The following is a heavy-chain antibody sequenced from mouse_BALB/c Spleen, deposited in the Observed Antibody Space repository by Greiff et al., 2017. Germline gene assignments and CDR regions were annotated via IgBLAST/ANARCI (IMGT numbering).Heavy chain of an antibody. CDR1: GFSLTSYG. CDR3: ARVGGNSSGYVTFAY. V-gene: IGHV2-9*02. J-gene: IGHJ3*01. CDR2: IWAGGST. Sequence: VKLQESGPGLVAPSQSLSITCTVSGFSLTSYGVHWVRQPPGKGLEWLGVIWAGGSTNYNSALMSRLSISKDNSKSQVFLKMNSLQTDDTAMYYCARVGGNSSGYVTFAYWGQGTLVTVSA. D-gene: IGHD3-1*01.